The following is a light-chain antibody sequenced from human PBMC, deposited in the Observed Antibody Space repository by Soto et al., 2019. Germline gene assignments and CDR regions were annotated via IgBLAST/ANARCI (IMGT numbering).Light chain of an antibody. CDR1: QSVSNY. CDR3: QQRSNWPPFT. J-gene: IGKJ3*01. CDR2: DAS. V-gene: IGKV3-11*01. Sequence: EIVLTQSPATLSLSPGETATLSCRASQSVSNYLAWYQQKPGQAPRLLIHDASNRATGIPARFSGSGSGTDFTLTISSLEPEDFAVYYSQQRSNWPPFTFGPGTKVDIK.